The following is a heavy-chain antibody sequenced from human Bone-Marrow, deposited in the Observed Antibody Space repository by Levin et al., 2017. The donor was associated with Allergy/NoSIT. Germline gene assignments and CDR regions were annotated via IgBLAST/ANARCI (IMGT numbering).Heavy chain of an antibody. CDR2: ISDSGGVT. CDR3: AKVSNSYCSSTNCYGF. D-gene: IGHD2-2*01. J-gene: IGHJ4*02. Sequence: GESLKISCSASGFIFSTYAMTWVRQAPGKGLEWVSSISDSGGVTYYGDSVKGRFTISRDNSKNTLYLQMNSLRAEDTAVYYCAKVSNSYCSSTNCYGFWGQGTLVTVSS. CDR1: GFIFSTYA. V-gene: IGHV3-23*01.